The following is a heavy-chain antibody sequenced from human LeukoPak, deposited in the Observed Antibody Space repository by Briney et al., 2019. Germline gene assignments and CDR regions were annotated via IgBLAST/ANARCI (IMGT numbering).Heavy chain of an antibody. CDR3: ARTPRSGVCTGYYVWFDP. J-gene: IGHJ5*02. CDR2: IYYSGST. Sequence: SETLSLTCTVSGGSISNYYWSWIRQPPGKGLEWIGYIYYSGSTNYNPSLKSRLTISVDTSKNQFSLNLTPVTAADTAVYYCARTPRSGVCTGYYVWFDPWGQGTLVTVSS. D-gene: IGHD3/OR15-3a*01. CDR1: GGSISNYY. V-gene: IGHV4-59*01.